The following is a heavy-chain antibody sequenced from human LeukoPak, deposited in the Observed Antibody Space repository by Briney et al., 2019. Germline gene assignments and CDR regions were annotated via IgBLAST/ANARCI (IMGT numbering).Heavy chain of an antibody. Sequence: GRSLRLSCAASGFTFSTYAMHWVRQAPGKGLEWVAVISYDGSNKYYADSVKGRFTISRDNSKNTLYPQMNSLRAEDTAVYYCARDLGQYYDTSDNWFDPWGQGTLVTVSS. V-gene: IGHV3-30*04. D-gene: IGHD3-22*01. CDR3: ARDLGQYYDTSDNWFDP. J-gene: IGHJ5*02. CDR1: GFTFSTYA. CDR2: ISYDGSNK.